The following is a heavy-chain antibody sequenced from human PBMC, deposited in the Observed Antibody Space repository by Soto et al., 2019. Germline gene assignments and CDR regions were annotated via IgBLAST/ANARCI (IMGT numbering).Heavy chain of an antibody. CDR3: ARDRGPKYTSSWSPDRRTHNWFDP. V-gene: IGHV4-59*01. Sequence: SETLSLTCTVSGGSISSYYWSWIRQPPGEGLEWIGYIHSTGTTNYNPSLKSRVIMSIDTSRNRFSLNLTAVTAADTAVYYCARDRGPKYTSSWSPDRRTHNWFDPWGKETLVTVS. CDR1: GGSISSYY. CDR2: IHSTGTT. D-gene: IGHD6-13*01. J-gene: IGHJ5*02.